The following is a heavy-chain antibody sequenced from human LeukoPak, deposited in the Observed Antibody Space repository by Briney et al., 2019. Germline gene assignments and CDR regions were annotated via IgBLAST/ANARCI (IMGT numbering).Heavy chain of an antibody. CDR2: TYYRSKWYN. Sequence: SQTLSLTCAISGDSVSSNSAAWNWIRQSPSRGLEWLGRTYYRSKWYNDYAVSVKSRITINPDTSKNQFSLQLNSVTAADTAVYYCARDLGAARPGAFDIWGQGTMVTVSS. J-gene: IGHJ3*02. CDR1: GDSVSSNSAA. D-gene: IGHD6-6*01. V-gene: IGHV6-1*01. CDR3: ARDLGAARPGAFDI.